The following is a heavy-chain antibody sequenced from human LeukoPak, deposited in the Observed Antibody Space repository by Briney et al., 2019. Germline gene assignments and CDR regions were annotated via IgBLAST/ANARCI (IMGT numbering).Heavy chain of an antibody. CDR2: IIPIREAA. Sequence: SVKVSFTASGGAFSTYAITWVRQAPGQGLEWMGGIIPIREAANYAQKFQDRLIITADESTTTAYMELSSLRSDDTAVYYCGRNYYDTSGYYYYDYWGQGPLVTVSS. D-gene: IGHD3-22*01. CDR3: GRNYYDTSGYYYYDY. V-gene: IGHV1-69*01. CDR1: GGAFSTYA. J-gene: IGHJ4*02.